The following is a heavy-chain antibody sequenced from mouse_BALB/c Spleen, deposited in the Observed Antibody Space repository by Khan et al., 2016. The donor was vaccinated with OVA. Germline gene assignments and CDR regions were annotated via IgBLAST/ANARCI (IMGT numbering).Heavy chain of an antibody. J-gene: IGHJ3*01. Sequence: QVRLQQSGAELAKPGASVKMSCKASGYTFTNYWMHWVKQRPGQGLEWIGYIDPTTGYTEYNQKFKDKATLTADKSSSTAYMQLSSLTSENSAVYYCTSHGSTYTWFGYWRQETLVTVSA. V-gene: IGHV1-7*01. CDR2: IDPTTGYT. D-gene: IGHD1-1*01. CDR3: TSHGSTYTWFGY. CDR1: GYTFTNYW.